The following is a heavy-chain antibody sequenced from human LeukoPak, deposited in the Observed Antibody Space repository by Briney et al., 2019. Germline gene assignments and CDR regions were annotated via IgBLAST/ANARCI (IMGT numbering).Heavy chain of an antibody. V-gene: IGHV4-34*01. D-gene: IGHD3-22*01. Sequence: MPSGTLSLTCAVYGGSFSGYYWSWIRQPPGKGLEWIGEINHSGSTNYNPSLKSRVTISVDTSKNQFSLKLSSVTAADTAVYYCARGIRSYYDSSGIYYFDYWGQGTLVTVSS. CDR2: INHSGST. CDR1: GGSFSGYY. CDR3: ARGIRSYYDSSGIYYFDY. J-gene: IGHJ4*02.